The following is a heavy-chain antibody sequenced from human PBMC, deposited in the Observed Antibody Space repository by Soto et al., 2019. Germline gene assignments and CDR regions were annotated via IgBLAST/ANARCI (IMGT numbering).Heavy chain of an antibody. V-gene: IGHV4-59*08. CDR3: ARHGFGPLQGLVDV. D-gene: IGHD3-10*01. Sequence: QVQLQESGPGLVKPSETLSLTCTVSGGSITNYYCSWFRQPPGKGLEWIGYINYDGYSAYNLSLRGRVTLSLYASRTQFSLMLESGTATDTAVYYCARHGFGPLQGLVDVWGTGTTVIVSS. CDR1: GGSITNYY. J-gene: IGHJ6*04. CDR2: INYDGYS.